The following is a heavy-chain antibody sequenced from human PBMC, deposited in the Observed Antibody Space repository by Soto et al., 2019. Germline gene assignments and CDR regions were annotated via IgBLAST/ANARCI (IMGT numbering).Heavy chain of an antibody. V-gene: IGHV3-21*01. J-gene: IGHJ4*02. CDR3: AREDSIIIPAVSDF. CDR1: GFAFNNYG. CDR2: ISKSGYT. Sequence: GGSLRLSCTVSGFAFNNYGINWVRQAPGKGLEWVSSISKSGYTYYSDSVKGRFTISRDNAKNSVSLQMNTLRVEDTAVYYCAREDSIIIPAVSDFWGQGTLVTVSS. D-gene: IGHD2-2*01.